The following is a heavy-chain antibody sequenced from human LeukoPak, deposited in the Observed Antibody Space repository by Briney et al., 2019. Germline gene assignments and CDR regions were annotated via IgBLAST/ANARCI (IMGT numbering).Heavy chain of an antibody. CDR1: GGSVSSYY. J-gene: IGHJ5*02. D-gene: IGHD2-8*01. Sequence: PSEALSLTCTVSGGSVSSYYWSWIRQPAGKGLEWIGRIYTSGSTNYNPSLKSRVTMSVDTSKNQFSLKLSSVTAADTAVYYCAKEISQGIVLMVYAIWFDPWGQGTLVTVSS. CDR3: AKEISQGIVLMVYAIWFDP. V-gene: IGHV4-4*07. CDR2: IYTSGST.